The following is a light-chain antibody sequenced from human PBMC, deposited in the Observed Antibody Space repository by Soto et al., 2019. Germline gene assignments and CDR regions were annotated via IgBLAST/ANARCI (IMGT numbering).Light chain of an antibody. V-gene: IGKV3-15*01. CDR2: GAS. CDR3: QQYNKWPPLT. J-gene: IGKJ4*01. Sequence: EVLMTQSPVTLSVSPGESATLSCRANQSIGTDVAWYQQKPAQAPRLLVYGASTRASDVPARFSGAGSGTDFTLTISSLQSEDFVLYYCQQYNKWPPLTFGAGTKVDIK. CDR1: QSIGTD.